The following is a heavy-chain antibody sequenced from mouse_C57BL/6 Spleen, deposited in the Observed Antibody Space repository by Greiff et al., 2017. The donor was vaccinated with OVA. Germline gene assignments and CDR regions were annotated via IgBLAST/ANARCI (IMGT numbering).Heavy chain of an antibody. J-gene: IGHJ4*01. Sequence: QVQLKQPGAELVKPGASVKLSCKASGYTFTSYWMHWVKQRPGRGLEWIGRIDPNSGGTKYNEKFKSKATLTVDKPSSTAYMQLSSLTSEDSAVYYGAKGDLTTEYAMDYWGQGTSVTVSS. CDR2: IDPNSGGT. V-gene: IGHV1-72*01. CDR3: AKGDLTTEYAMDY. D-gene: IGHD1-1*01. CDR1: GYTFTSYW.